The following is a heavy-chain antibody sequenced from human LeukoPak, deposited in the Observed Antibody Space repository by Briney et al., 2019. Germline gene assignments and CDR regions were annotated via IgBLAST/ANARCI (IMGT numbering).Heavy chain of an antibody. V-gene: IGHV3-23*01. CDR3: AKDSKIVGPTFRSYHYMDV. D-gene: IGHD1-26*01. CDR1: GFTFSSYW. Sequence: GGSLRLSCAASGFTFSSYWMSWVRQAPGKGLEWVSAISGSGGSTYYADSVKGRFTISRDNSKNTLYLQMNSLRAEDTAVYYCAKDSKIVGPTFRSYHYMDVWGKGTTVTVSS. J-gene: IGHJ6*03. CDR2: ISGSGGST.